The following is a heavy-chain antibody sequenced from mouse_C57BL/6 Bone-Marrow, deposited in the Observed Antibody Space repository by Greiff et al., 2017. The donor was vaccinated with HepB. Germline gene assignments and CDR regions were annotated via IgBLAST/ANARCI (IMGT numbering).Heavy chain of an antibody. J-gene: IGHJ4*01. CDR3: TTRGMDYAMDY. CDR2: IEPENGDT. Sequence: EVKVVESGAELVRPGASVKLSCTASGFNIKDDYMHWVKQRPEQGLEWIGWIEPENGDTEYAAKFQGTATITAVTYSNTADLQLSILTSEDTAVYYCTTRGMDYAMDYWGQGTSVTVSS. CDR1: GFNIKDDY. D-gene: IGHD2-3*01. V-gene: IGHV14-4*01.